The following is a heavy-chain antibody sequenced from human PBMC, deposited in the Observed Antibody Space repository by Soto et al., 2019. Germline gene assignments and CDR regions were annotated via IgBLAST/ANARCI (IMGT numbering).Heavy chain of an antibody. D-gene: IGHD2-15*01. CDR2: FDPEDGET. V-gene: IGHV1-24*01. J-gene: IGHJ4*02. CDR3: ATVEVVVAATLLYYFDY. CDR1: GYTLTELS. Sequence: GASVKVSCKVSGYTLTELSMHWVRQAPGKGLEWMGGFDPEDGETIYAQKFQGRVTMTEDTSTDTAYMELSSLRSEDTAVYYCATVEVVVAATLLYYFDYWGQGTLVTVS.